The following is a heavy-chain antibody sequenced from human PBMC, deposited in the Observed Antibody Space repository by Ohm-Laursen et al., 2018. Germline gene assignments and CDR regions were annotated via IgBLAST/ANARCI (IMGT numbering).Heavy chain of an antibody. CDR2: IYYSGST. J-gene: IGHJ3*01. V-gene: IGHV4-39*01. Sequence: SDTLSLTCSVSGGSISSSSYCWGWIRQPPGKGLEWIGNIYYSGSTYSNPSLRSRVSISKHTSQNQFSIKRSSVTATDTAVYYCARAFWNGYNDAFDVWGQGTMVTVSS. D-gene: IGHD3-3*01. CDR3: ARAFWNGYNDAFDV. CDR1: GGSISSSSYC.